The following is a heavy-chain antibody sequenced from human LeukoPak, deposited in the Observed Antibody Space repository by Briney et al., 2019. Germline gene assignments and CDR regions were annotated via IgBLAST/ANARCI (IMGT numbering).Heavy chain of an antibody. CDR1: GFTFDDFG. Sequence: GGSLRLSCAASGFTFDDFGMSWVRQAPGKGLEWVSGINWNGASTGYADSVKGRFTISRDNAKNSLYLQMNSLRAEDTALYYCARRVDGSGRYRGYYYYYMDVWGTGTTVTISS. CDR3: ARRVDGSGRYRGYYYYYMDV. V-gene: IGHV3-20*04. CDR2: INWNGAST. J-gene: IGHJ6*03. D-gene: IGHD3-10*01.